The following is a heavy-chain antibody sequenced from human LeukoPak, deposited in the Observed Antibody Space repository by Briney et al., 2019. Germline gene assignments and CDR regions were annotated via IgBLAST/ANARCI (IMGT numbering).Heavy chain of an antibody. CDR1: GYSFSSYW. CDR3: ARHLALRDAFNI. V-gene: IGHV5-51*01. CDR2: IYPGDSDT. Sequence: GESLKISCKGSGYSFSSYWIGWVRQMPGKGLEWMGIIYPGDSDTRYSPSFQGQVTISADKSLSTAYLQWSSLKASGTAMYYGARHLALRDAFNIGGQGTMVSVSS. J-gene: IGHJ3*02.